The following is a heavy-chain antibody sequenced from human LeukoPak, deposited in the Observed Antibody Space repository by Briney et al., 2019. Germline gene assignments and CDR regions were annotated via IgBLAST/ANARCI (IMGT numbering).Heavy chain of an antibody. D-gene: IGHD1-14*01. CDR2: INSDGSTT. CDR1: GFTFSSYW. J-gene: IGHJ3*02. CDR3: ARETAGDAFDI. Sequence: PGGSLRLSCAASGFTFSSYWMHWVRQAPGKGLVWVSRINSDGSTTSYADSVKGRFTISRDNAKNTLYLQMNSLRAGDTAVYYCARETAGDAFDIWGQGTMVTVSS. V-gene: IGHV3-74*01.